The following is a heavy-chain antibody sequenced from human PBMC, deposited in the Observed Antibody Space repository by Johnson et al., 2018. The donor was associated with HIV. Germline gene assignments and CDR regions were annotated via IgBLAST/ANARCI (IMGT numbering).Heavy chain of an antibody. Sequence: QVQLVESGGGVVQPGRSLRLSCAASAFTFRTYSMHWVRQAPGKGLEWVAVISYAGTNKYYADLVKGRFTISRDNSRNTLYLQMNLLRPEDTAVYYCASGVTARAPVFIWGQGTMVTVSS. CDR3: ASGVTARAPVFI. CDR1: AFTFRTYS. D-gene: IGHD6-6*01. V-gene: IGHV3-30*04. CDR2: ISYAGTNK. J-gene: IGHJ3*02.